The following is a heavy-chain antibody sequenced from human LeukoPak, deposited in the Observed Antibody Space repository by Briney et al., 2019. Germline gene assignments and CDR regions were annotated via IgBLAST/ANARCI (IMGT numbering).Heavy chain of an antibody. CDR3: ARASYSYDINGWVPFDY. Sequence: NPSETLSLTCTVSGGSISSYYWSWIRQPAGKGLEWIGRIYISGSTNYNPSLKSRVTISGDTSKNQFSLRLSSVTAADTAVYYCARASYSYDINGWVPFDYWGQGTLVTVSS. V-gene: IGHV4-4*07. D-gene: IGHD3-22*01. CDR2: IYISGST. CDR1: GGSISSYY. J-gene: IGHJ4*02.